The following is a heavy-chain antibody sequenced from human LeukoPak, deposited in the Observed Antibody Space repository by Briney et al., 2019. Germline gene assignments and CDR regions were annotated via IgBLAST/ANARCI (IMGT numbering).Heavy chain of an antibody. Sequence: GGSLRLSCAASGFTFSSYAMHWVRQAPGKGLEYGSAISSNGGSTYYANSVKGRFTISRDNSKNTLYLQMGSLRAEDMAVCYCARDSGYDFWSGYHVDYWGQGTLVTVSS. CDR3: ARDSGYDFWSGYHVDY. CDR2: ISSNGGST. D-gene: IGHD3-3*01. V-gene: IGHV3-64*01. CDR1: GFTFSSYA. J-gene: IGHJ4*02.